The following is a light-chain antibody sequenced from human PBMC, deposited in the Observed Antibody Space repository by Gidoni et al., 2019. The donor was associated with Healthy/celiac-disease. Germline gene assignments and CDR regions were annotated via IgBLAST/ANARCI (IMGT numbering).Light chain of an antibody. Sequence: EIVMTQSPATLSVSPGERATLSCRASQRVSSNLAGYQQKPGQAPRPLIYGASTRATGIPARFSGSGSGTEFTLTISSLQSEDFAVYYCQQYNNWPRTFGQGTKVEIK. CDR2: GAS. CDR1: QRVSSN. J-gene: IGKJ1*01. CDR3: QQYNNWPRT. V-gene: IGKV3-15*01.